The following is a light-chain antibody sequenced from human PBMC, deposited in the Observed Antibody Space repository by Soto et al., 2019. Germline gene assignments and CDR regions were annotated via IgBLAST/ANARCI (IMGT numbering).Light chain of an antibody. V-gene: IGKV3-11*01. CDR3: QQHANWPLT. Sequence: EIVLTQSPATLSLSPGERATLSCRASQSVGKNLAWYQQKPGQAPGLLIYEASTRATGIPARFSGSGSGTDFTLTISSLEPEEFAVYYCQQHANWPLTFGGGTKVEI. J-gene: IGKJ4*01. CDR2: EAS. CDR1: QSVGKN.